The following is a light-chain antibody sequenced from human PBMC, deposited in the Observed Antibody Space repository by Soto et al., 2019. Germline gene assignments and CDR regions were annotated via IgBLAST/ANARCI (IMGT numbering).Light chain of an antibody. CDR1: QTIRSW. J-gene: IGKJ1*01. V-gene: IGKV1-5*03. CDR2: KAS. CDR3: QQYNDYST. Sequence: DIQMTQSPSTLSASVGDRVTITCRASQTIRSWLAWYQQKPGKAPKLLIYKASSLESGVPSRFSGSGSGTEFTLTISSLQPDDVATYYCQQYNDYSTFGQGTKVEIK.